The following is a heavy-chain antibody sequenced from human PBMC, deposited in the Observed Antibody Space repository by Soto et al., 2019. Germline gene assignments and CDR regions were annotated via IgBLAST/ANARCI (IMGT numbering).Heavy chain of an antibody. J-gene: IGHJ4*02. CDR2: ISDYNGNT. D-gene: IGHD2-21*01. CDR1: GYTFTSYG. CDR3: ASSLLVGYGLEGESD. V-gene: IGHV1-18*01. Sequence: QVQLVQSGAEVKKPGASVKVSCKASGYTFTSYGISWVRQAPGQGLEWMGWISDYNGNTNYGQKLQGRVTMTTDTSTSTAYMELRSLRSDDTAVYYCASSLLVGYGLEGESDWGQGTLVTVSS.